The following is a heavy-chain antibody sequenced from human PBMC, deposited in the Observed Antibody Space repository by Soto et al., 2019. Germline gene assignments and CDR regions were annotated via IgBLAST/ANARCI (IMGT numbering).Heavy chain of an antibody. Sequence: QVQLQQWGAGLLKPSETLSLTCAVYGGTFSGYYWSWIRQPPGKGLEWIGEINYSGSTNYTPPLKSRFTKSVDTSKNQFSLKLSYVTAAHTAVYYCARGGYGGNSGLGHLDYWGQGTLVTVSS. CDR3: ARGGYGGNSGLGHLDY. CDR2: INYSGST. D-gene: IGHD2-21*02. V-gene: IGHV4-34*01. J-gene: IGHJ4*02. CDR1: GGTFSGYY.